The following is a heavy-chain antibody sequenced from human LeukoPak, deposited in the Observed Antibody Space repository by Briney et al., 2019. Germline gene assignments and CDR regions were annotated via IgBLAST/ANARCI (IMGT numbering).Heavy chain of an antibody. CDR3: ARERRIDYYDSSGYYIFDY. V-gene: IGHV1-69*01. CDR1: GGTFSSYA. D-gene: IGHD3-22*01. Sequence: GSSVKVSCKASGGTFSSYAISWVRQAPGQGLEWMGGIIPIFGTANYAQKFQGRVTITADESTSTAYMELSSLRSEDTAVYYCARERRIDYYDSSGYYIFDYWGQGPLVTVSS. J-gene: IGHJ4*02. CDR2: IIPIFGTA.